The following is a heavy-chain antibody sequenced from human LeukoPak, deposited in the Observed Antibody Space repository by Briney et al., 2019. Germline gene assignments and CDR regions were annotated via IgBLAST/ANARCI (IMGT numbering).Heavy chain of an antibody. Sequence: SVKVSCKASGGTFSSYAISWVRQAPGQGLEWMGGIIPIFGTANYAQKFQGRVTITRDTSASTAYMELSSLRSEDTAVYYCARGDYSNYYFDYWGQGTLVTVSS. CDR1: GGTFSSYA. J-gene: IGHJ4*02. V-gene: IGHV1-69*05. CDR3: ARGDYSNYYFDY. D-gene: IGHD4-11*01. CDR2: IIPIFGTA.